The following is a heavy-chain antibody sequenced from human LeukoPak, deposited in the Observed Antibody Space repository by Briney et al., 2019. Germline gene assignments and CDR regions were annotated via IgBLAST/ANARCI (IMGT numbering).Heavy chain of an antibody. CDR3: ARSPDYYGSGSYYNGDWFDP. D-gene: IGHD3-10*01. CDR1: GGSISNYF. J-gene: IGHJ5*02. Sequence: SETLSLTCSVSGGSISNYFWSWIRQPPGKGLEWIGEINHSGSTNYNPSLKGRVTISVDTSKNQFSLKLSSVTAADTAVYYCARSPDYYGSGSYYNGDWFDPWGQGTLVTVSS. CDR2: INHSGST. V-gene: IGHV4-34*01.